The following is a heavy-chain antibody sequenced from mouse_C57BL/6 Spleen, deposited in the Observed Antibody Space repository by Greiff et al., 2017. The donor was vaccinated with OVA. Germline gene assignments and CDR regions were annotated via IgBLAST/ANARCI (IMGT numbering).Heavy chain of an antibody. V-gene: IGHV5-17*01. D-gene: IGHD1-1*01. J-gene: IGHJ1*03. Sequence: EVKLMESGGGLVKPGGSLKLSCAASGFTFSDYGMHWVRQAPEKGLEWVAYISSGSSTIYYADTVKGRFTISRDNAKNNLFLQMTSLRSEDTAMYYCARQGITTRYFDVWGTGTTVTVSS. CDR2: ISSGSSTI. CDR1: GFTFSDYG. CDR3: ARQGITTRYFDV.